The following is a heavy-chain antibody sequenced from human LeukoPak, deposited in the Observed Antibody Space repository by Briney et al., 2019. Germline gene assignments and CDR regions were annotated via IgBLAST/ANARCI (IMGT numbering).Heavy chain of an antibody. CDR3: ARDTIAGYYYYGMDV. D-gene: IGHD6-13*01. V-gene: IGHV3-74*01. J-gene: IGHJ6*02. CDR2: INSDGSST. CDR1: GFTFSSYW. Sequence: GGSLRLSCAASGFTFSSYWMHWVRQAPGKGLVWVSRINSDGSSTSYADSVKGRSTISRDNAKNTLYLQMNSLRAEDTAVYYCARDTIAGYYYYGMDVWGQGTTVTVSS.